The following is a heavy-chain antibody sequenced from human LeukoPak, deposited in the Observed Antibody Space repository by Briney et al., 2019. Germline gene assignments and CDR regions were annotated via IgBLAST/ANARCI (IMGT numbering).Heavy chain of an antibody. CDR3: AKGAYYAD. D-gene: IGHD3-3*01. CDR1: GFTFDDYA. Sequence: GGSLRLSCAASGFTFDDYAMHWVRQAPGKGLEWVSGISWNSGTIGYADSVKGRFTISRDNAKNSLYLQMNSLRAEDTAVYYCAKGAYYADWGQGTLVTVSS. J-gene: IGHJ4*02. V-gene: IGHV3-9*01. CDR2: ISWNSGTI.